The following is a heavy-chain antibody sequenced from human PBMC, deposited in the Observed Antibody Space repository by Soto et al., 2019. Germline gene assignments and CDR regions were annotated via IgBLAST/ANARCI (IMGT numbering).Heavy chain of an antibody. V-gene: IGHV4-30-4*01. CDR2: IYYSGST. D-gene: IGHD1-20*01. CDR3: ARDKPYNWNDEYFDY. J-gene: IGHJ4*02. CDR1: GGSISRGDYY. Sequence: PSETLSLTXTVSGGSISRGDYYWSWIRQPPGKGLEWIGYIYYSGSTYYNPSLKSRVTISVDTSKNQFSLKLSSVTAADTAVYYCARDKPYNWNDEYFDYWGQGTLVTVSS.